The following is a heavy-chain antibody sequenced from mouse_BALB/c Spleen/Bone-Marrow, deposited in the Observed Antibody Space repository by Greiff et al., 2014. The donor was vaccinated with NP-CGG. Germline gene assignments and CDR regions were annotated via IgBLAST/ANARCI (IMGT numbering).Heavy chain of an antibody. D-gene: IGHD1-2*01. Sequence: QGQLKESGPGLGAPSQSLSITCTVSGVLLTNYGVHWVRQPPGKGLEWLGVIWADGSTNYNSALMSRLSISKDNSKSQVFFKMNSLQTDDTAMYYCARITTATGAMDYWGQGTSVTVSS. CDR1: GVLLTNYG. CDR2: IWADGST. CDR3: ARITTATGAMDY. J-gene: IGHJ4*01. V-gene: IGHV2-9*02.